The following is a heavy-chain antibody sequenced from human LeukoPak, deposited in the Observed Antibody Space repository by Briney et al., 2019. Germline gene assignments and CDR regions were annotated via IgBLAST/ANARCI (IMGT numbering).Heavy chain of an antibody. CDR1: GGFISRGGYY. CDR3: ASTPNYYDSSGYPTEAFDI. CDR2: MYYSGST. D-gene: IGHD3-22*01. V-gene: IGHV4-31*03. J-gene: IGHJ3*02. Sequence: PSETLSLTCSVCGGFISRGGYYWRWSCQHPGKGLEWFGCMYYSGSTYYNPSLKSRVTISVDTSKNQFSLKLSSVTAADTAVYYCASTPNYYDSSGYPTEAFDIWGQGTMVTVSS.